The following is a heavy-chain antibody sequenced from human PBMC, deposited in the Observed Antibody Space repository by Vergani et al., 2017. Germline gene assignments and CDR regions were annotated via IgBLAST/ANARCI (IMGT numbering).Heavy chain of an antibody. Sequence: QVQLVESGGGVVQPGGSLRLSCAASGFTFSSYGMHWVRQAPGKGLEWVAFIRYDGSNKYYADSVKGRFIISRDNSKNTLHLQMNSLRADDTAVYYCARDHGPIGYYWGQGTLVTVSS. CDR2: IRYDGSNK. CDR3: ARDHGPIGYY. J-gene: IGHJ4*02. D-gene: IGHD3-10*01. V-gene: IGHV3-30*02. CDR1: GFTFSSYG.